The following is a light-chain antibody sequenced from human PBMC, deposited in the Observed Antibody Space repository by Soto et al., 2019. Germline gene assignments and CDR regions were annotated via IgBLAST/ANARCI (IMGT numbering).Light chain of an antibody. CDR1: QTISSW. Sequence: DIRMNQSPSTLSGSIGDRVTITCRASQTISSWLAWYQQKPEKAPKLLIYKASSLESGVPSRFSGSGSGTEFTLTISFLQPDDVTTYCSQQSKCYPWTFGQRANVAIK. V-gene: IGKV1-5*03. CDR3: QQSKCYPWT. CDR2: KAS. J-gene: IGKJ1*01.